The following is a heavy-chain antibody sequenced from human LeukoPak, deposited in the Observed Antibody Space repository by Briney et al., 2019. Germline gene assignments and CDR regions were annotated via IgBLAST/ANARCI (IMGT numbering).Heavy chain of an antibody. D-gene: IGHD6-13*01. CDR1: GYTLTGYY. CDR2: INPNSGGT. Sequence: ASVKVSCKASGYTLTGYYMHWVRQAPGQGLEWMGWINPNSGGTNYAQKFQDRVTMTRDTSISTAYMELSRLRSDDTAVYYCARDRFIAAADAFDIWGQGTMVTVSS. J-gene: IGHJ3*02. CDR3: ARDRFIAAADAFDI. V-gene: IGHV1-2*02.